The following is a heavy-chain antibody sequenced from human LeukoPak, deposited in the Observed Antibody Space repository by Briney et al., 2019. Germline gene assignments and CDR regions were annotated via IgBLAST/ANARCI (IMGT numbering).Heavy chain of an antibody. J-gene: IGHJ4*02. D-gene: IGHD1-26*01. Sequence: GGSLRLSCAASGFTFSSYSMNWVRQAPGKGLEWVSSISSSSSYIYYADSVEGRFTIPRDNAKNSLYLQMNSLRAEDTAVYYCAREVGATYYFDYWGQGTLVTVSS. CDR3: AREVGATYYFDY. CDR2: ISSSSSYI. CDR1: GFTFSSYS. V-gene: IGHV3-21*01.